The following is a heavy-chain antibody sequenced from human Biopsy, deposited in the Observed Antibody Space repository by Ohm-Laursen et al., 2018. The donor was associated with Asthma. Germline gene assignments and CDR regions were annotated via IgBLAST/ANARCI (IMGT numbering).Heavy chain of an antibody. CDR3: ARDVMEWYLPAFDF. CDR1: GFTFSRYA. Sequence: SLRLSCAASGFTFSRYAIHWVRQAPGKGLEWVAVGGSYYDGGLKYYADSVNGRFTVSRDDSKNTLYLQMNSLRPDDTAVYYCARDVMEWYLPAFDFWGQGTLVTVSP. V-gene: IGHV3-30*19. D-gene: IGHD3-3*01. J-gene: IGHJ4*02. CDR2: GGSYYDGGLK.